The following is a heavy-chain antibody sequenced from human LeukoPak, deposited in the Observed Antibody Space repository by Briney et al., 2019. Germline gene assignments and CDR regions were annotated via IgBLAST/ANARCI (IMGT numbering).Heavy chain of an antibody. CDR2: IDPSDSYT. CDR1: GYSFTSYW. V-gene: IGHV5-10-1*01. J-gene: IGHJ5*02. Sequence: GESLQISCKGSGYSFTSYWISWVRQMPGKGLEWMGRIDPSDSYTNYSPSFRGHVTISADKSISTAYLQWSSLKASDTAMYYCARRVSSSGWFDPWGQGTLVTVSS. D-gene: IGHD6-6*01. CDR3: ARRVSSSGWFDP.